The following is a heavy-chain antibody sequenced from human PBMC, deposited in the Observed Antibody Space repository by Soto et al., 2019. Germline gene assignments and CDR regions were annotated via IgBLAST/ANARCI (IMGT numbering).Heavy chain of an antibody. CDR1: GYSFTSYW. V-gene: IGHV5-10-1*01. J-gene: IGHJ6*02. CDR2: IDPSDSYT. CDR3: ALGGRYYYYGMDV. Sequence: GESLKISCKGSGYSFTSYWISWVRQMPGKGLEWMGRIDPSDSYTNYSPSFQGHVTISADKSISTAYLQWSSLKALDTAMYYCALGGRYYYYGMDVWGQGTTVTVS. D-gene: IGHD3-16*01.